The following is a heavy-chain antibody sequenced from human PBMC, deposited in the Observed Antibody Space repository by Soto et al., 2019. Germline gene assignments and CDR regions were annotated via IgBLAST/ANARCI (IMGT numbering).Heavy chain of an antibody. Sequence: SETLSLTCTVSGASISGFYWSWIRKSAGKGLEWIGRIYATGTTDYNPSLKSRVMMSVDTSKKQFPLKLRSVTAADTAVYYCVLDGTKTSPDWFDLRGQG. CDR1: GASISGFY. V-gene: IGHV4-4*07. CDR2: IYATGTT. D-gene: IGHD1-1*01. J-gene: IGHJ5*02. CDR3: VLDGTKTSPDWFDL.